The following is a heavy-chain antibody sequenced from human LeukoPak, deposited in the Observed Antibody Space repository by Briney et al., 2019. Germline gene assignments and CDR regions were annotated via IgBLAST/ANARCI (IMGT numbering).Heavy chain of an antibody. CDR3: VTHLPPSTHVLAFPGY. J-gene: IGHJ4*02. V-gene: IGHV3-21*01. CDR1: GFTFSTYS. D-gene: IGHD1-1*01. CDR2: ISSSGDYL. Sequence: PGGSLRLSCAASGFTFSTYSMNWVRQAPGKGLEWVSSISSSGDYLYYADSVKGRFTISRDNAKNSLYLQMNSLRAEDTAFYYCVTHLPPSTHVLAFPGYWGKGPLVPVSS.